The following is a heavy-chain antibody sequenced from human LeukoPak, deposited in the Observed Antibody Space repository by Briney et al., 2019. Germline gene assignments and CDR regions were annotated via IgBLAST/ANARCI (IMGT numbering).Heavy chain of an antibody. V-gene: IGHV1-8*01. J-gene: IGHJ4*02. CDR1: GYTFTSYD. CDR2: MNPNSGNT. Sequence: ASLKVSCKASGYTFTSYDINWVRQATGQGLEWMGWMNPNSGNTGYAQKFQGRVTMTRDTSISTAYMELSRLRSDDTAVYYCALYSGSYFGPFDYWGQGTLVTVSS. CDR3: ALYSGSYFGPFDY. D-gene: IGHD1-26*01.